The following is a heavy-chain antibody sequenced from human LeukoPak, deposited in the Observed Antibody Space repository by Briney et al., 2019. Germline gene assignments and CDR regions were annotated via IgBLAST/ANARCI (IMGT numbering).Heavy chain of an antibody. V-gene: IGHV3-23*01. J-gene: IGHJ4*02. Sequence: GGSLRLSCAASGFIFSSYAMSWVRQAPGKGLEWISTISGSDGSTYYADSMKGRFTISRDNSKNTQYLQMNSLRAEDTAVYYCAKDLYATPRGCAYWGQGTLVTVSS. CDR3: AKDLYATPRGCAY. D-gene: IGHD2/OR15-2a*01. CDR2: ISGSDGST. CDR1: GFIFSSYA.